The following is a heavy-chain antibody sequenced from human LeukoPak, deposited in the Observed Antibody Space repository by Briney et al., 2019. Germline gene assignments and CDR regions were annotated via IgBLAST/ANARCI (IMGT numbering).Heavy chain of an antibody. J-gene: IGHJ5*02. CDR2: INHSGST. CDR1: GGSFSGYY. CDR3: ASDSSGYYGLAP. Sequence: SETLSLTCAVYGGSFSGYYWSWTRQPPGKGLEWIGEINHSGSTNYNPSLKSRVTISVDTSKNQFSLKLSSVTAADTAVYYCASDSSGYYGLAPWGQGTLVTVSS. D-gene: IGHD3-22*01. V-gene: IGHV4-34*01.